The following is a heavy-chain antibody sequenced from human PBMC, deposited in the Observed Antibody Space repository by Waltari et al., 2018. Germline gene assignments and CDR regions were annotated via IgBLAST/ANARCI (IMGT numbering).Heavy chain of an antibody. D-gene: IGHD2-21*02. CDR1: GGSISGFY. CDR2: IYYTGST. CDR3: ARGGGGDWEWFDP. J-gene: IGHJ5*02. V-gene: IGHV4-59*01. Sequence: QVQLQESGPSLLKPSETLSLICTVSGGSISGFYWSWCRQPPGKGLDWIGYIYYTGSTKFNPSRKSRVTMSVDTSKNQFSLKLSSVTAADTAFYYCARGGGGDWEWFDPWGQGTLVTVSS.